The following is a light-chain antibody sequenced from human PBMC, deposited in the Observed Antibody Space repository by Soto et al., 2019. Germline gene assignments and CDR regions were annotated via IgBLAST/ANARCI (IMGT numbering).Light chain of an antibody. Sequence: EIVLTQSPVTLSLSPGERATLSCRASQSVSNYLGWYQQKPGQAPRLLIYDASNRATGIPARFSGSGSGTDFNLTISSLETEDFAVYYCQHRGTFGQGTRLEIK. CDR1: QSVSNY. CDR2: DAS. CDR3: QHRGT. V-gene: IGKV3-11*01. J-gene: IGKJ5*01.